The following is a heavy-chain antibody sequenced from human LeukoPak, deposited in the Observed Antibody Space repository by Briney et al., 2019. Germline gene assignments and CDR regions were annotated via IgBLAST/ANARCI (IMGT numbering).Heavy chain of an antibody. J-gene: IGHJ4*02. CDR1: GYTFTSYG. V-gene: IGHV1-18*01. Sequence: ATVKVSCKASGYTFTSYGISWVRQAPGQGLEWMGWISAYNGNTNYAQKLQGRVTMPTDTSTSTAYKELRSLRSDDTAVYYCARDDPRFGEQYWGQGTLVTVSS. D-gene: IGHD3-10*01. CDR2: ISAYNGNT. CDR3: ARDDPRFGEQY.